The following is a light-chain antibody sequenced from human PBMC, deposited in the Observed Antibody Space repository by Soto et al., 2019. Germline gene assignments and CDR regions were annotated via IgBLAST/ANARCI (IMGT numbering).Light chain of an antibody. CDR3: SSYGGTNNVV. J-gene: IGLJ2*01. Sequence: QAVVTQPPSASGSSGQSVTISCTGTSSDVGGYKYVSWYQHHPGKAPKVVIYEVTKRPSGVPDRFSGSQSGNTASLTVSGLQAEDEADYYCSSYGGTNNVVFGGGTKLTVL. CDR2: EVT. CDR1: SSDVGGYKY. V-gene: IGLV2-8*01.